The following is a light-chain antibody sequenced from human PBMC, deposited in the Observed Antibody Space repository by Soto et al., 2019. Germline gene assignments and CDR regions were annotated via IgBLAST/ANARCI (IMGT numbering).Light chain of an antibody. J-gene: IGLJ2*01. CDR1: GSNIGAGYD. V-gene: IGLV1-40*01. CDR3: QSYDSSLSGVV. Sequence: QSVLTQPPSVSGDPGQRVTISCTGSGSNIGAGYDVHWYQQLPGTAPKLLIFGSSNRPSGVPDRFSGSKSGTSASLTITGLQAEDEADYYCQSYDSSLSGVVFGGGTKLTVL. CDR2: GSS.